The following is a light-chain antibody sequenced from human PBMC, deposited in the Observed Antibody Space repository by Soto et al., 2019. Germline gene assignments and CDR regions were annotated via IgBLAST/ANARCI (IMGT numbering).Light chain of an antibody. Sequence: QSVLTQPPSASGTPGQRVTISCSGSSSNIGRYTVNWYQHLPGAAPKLLIYSNKQRASGVPDRFSGSKSATSASLVISGLQSEDEADYYCQSYDSTLSARYVFGTGTKVTVL. J-gene: IGLJ1*01. CDR3: QSYDSTLSARYV. V-gene: IGLV1-44*01. CDR2: SNK. CDR1: SSNIGRYT.